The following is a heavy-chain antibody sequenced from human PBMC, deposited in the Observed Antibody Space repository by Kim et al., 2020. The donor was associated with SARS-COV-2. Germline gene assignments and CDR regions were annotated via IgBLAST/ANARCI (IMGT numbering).Heavy chain of an antibody. D-gene: IGHD3-16*02. CDR3: ARVIWGTYRYTDS. Sequence: ASVKVSCKASGYTFTNNAISWVRQAPGQGLEWMGWINTDTGNPTYAQAFTRRFVFSVDTSVTTAYLQISSLEADDTALYYCARVIWGTYRYTDSWGQGTLVTVSS. CDR2: INTDTGNP. J-gene: IGHJ4*02. V-gene: IGHV7-4-1*02. CDR1: GYTFTNNA.